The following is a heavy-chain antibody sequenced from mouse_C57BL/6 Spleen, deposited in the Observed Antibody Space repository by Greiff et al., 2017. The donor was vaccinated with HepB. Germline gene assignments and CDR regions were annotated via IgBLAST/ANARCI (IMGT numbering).Heavy chain of an antibody. J-gene: IGHJ2*01. V-gene: IGHV1-69*01. CDR2: IDPSDSYT. Sequence: VKQSCKASGYTFTSYWMHWVKQRPGQGLEWIGEIDPSDSYTNYNQKFKGKSTLTVDKSSSTAYMQLSSLTSEDSAVYDCARSDYWGQGTTLTVSS. CDR3: ARSDY. CDR1: GYTFTSYW.